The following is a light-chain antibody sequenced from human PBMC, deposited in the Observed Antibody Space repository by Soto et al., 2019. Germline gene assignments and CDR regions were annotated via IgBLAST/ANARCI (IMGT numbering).Light chain of an antibody. CDR1: SSDFGSYNY. J-gene: IGLJ1*01. Sequence: QAVLTQPASVSGSLGQTITISCTGTSSDFGSYNYVSWYQQHPGKAPKLMMFEVSDRPSGVSDRFSGSKSGNTASLTISGLQAEDEADYYCSSHTDSGTYVFGLGTQLTVL. CDR3: SSHTDSGTYV. CDR2: EVS. V-gene: IGLV2-14*01.